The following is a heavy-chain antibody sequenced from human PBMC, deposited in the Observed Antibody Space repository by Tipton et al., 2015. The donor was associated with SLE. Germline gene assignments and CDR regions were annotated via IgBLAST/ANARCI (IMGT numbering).Heavy chain of an antibody. CDR3: ARDDPDDPISESRGVPGDY. CDR1: GGAFSGYY. Sequence: TLSLTCAVYGGAFSGYYWSWIRQPPGKGLEWIGEINHSGSAKYNPSLKSRVTLSTDTSKNQISLRLSSVTAADTAVYYCARDDPDDPISESRGVPGDYWGQGTLVTVSS. J-gene: IGHJ4*02. V-gene: IGHV4-34*01. D-gene: IGHD3-22*01. CDR2: INHSGSA.